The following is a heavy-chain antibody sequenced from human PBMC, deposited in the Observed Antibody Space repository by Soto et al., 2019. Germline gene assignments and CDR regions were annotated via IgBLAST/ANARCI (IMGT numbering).Heavy chain of an antibody. J-gene: IGHJ6*02. CDR2: INPSGGST. CDR3: ARNKETGSRYYYYGMDV. D-gene: IGHD3-9*01. V-gene: IGHV1-46*01. CDR1: GYTFTSYY. Sequence: ASVKVSCKASGYTFTSYYMHWVRQAPGQGLEWMGIINPSGGSTSSAQKFQGRVTMTRDTSTSTVYMELSSLRSEDTAVYYCARNKETGSRYYYYGMDVWGQGTTVTVS.